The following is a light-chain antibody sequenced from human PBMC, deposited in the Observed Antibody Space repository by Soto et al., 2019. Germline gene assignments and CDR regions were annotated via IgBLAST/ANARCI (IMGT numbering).Light chain of an antibody. CDR1: QSISFY. J-gene: IGKJ1*01. V-gene: IGKV1-39*01. CDR3: QEGYTSSRT. Sequence: DIQMTQSPSSLSASVGDRVTITCRASQSISFYLNWYQHRPGKAPQLLIYGASTLRSVVPSRFSGRGSGTDFTLTITSLQPEDFATYACQEGYTSSRTFGQGTTVEI. CDR2: GAS.